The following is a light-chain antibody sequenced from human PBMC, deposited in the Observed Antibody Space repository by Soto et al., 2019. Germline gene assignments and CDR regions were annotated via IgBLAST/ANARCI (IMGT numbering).Light chain of an antibody. Sequence: DIQMTQSPSTLSASVGDRVTITCRASQSISSWLAWYQQKPGKAPKLLIYDASSLESGVPSRFSGSGSGTEFTLNISSLQPDDFATYYCQQYNSYSVFTFGRGTKVDIK. CDR1: QSISSW. V-gene: IGKV1-5*01. CDR3: QQYNSYSVFT. J-gene: IGKJ3*01. CDR2: DAS.